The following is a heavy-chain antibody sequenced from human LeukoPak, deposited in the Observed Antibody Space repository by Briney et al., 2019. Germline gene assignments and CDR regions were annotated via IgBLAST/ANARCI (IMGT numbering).Heavy chain of an antibody. J-gene: IGHJ4*02. V-gene: IGHV3-74*01. CDR1: GFTFRNFW. D-gene: IGHD2-15*01. Sequence: PGGSLRLSCAASGFTFRNFWMHWVRQAPGKGLVWVSRINSDESTTTYADSVKGRFTISRDNAKNTLYLQMNSLRAEDMAVYYCARDYCSGECRFDSWGQGTLVTVSS. CDR3: ARDYCSGECRFDS. CDR2: INSDESTT.